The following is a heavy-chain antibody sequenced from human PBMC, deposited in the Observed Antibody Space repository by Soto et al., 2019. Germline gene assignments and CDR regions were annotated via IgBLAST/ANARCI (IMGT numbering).Heavy chain of an antibody. V-gene: IGHV3-74*01. CDR3: GRAEIRGEY. CDR2: INGDGSTT. Sequence: EVQLVESGGGLVQPGGSLRLSCAASGFSLGPYWMHWVRQVPGKGLVWVARINGDGSTTNYADTVQGRFTISRDNAKNTLYLQMNSLRAEDTAVYHCGRAEIRGEYWGQGNLVTVS. J-gene: IGHJ4*02. CDR1: GFSLGPYW.